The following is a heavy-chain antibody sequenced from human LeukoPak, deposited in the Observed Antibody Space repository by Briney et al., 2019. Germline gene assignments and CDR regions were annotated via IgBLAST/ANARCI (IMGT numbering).Heavy chain of an antibody. CDR3: AREDSGSYREFDY. J-gene: IGHJ4*02. CDR2: IYTSGST. V-gene: IGHV4-4*07. Sequence: SETLSLTCTVSGGSISSYYWSWIRQPAGKGLEWIGRIYTSGSTNYNASLKSRVSMSVDTSKNQFSLKLSSVTAADTAVFYCAREDSGSYREFDYWGQGILVTVSS. D-gene: IGHD1-26*01. CDR1: GGSISSYY.